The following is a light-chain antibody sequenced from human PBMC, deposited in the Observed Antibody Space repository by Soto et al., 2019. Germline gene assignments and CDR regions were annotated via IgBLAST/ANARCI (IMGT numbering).Light chain of an antibody. Sequence: VLTQSPDTLSLSPGERATLSCRASQSVSSSFLSWYQQKPGQAPRLLIYGASSRATGISERFSGSGSGTEFTLTIARLEPEEFAVYYCQHYGSLPRPWTFGQGTKVEIK. CDR3: QHYGSLPRPWT. V-gene: IGKV3-20*01. J-gene: IGKJ1*01. CDR2: GAS. CDR1: QSVSSSF.